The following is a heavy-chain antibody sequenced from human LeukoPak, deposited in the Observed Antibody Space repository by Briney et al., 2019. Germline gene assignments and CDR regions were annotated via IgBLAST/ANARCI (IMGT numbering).Heavy chain of an antibody. CDR1: GFTLSSYS. Sequence: GGSLRLSCAASGFTLSSYSMNWVRQAPGKGLEWVANIKQDGSEKNYVDSVKGRFTISRDNAKNSLYLQMNSLRAEDTAVYYCASGLELDYWGQGTLVTVSS. CDR2: IKQDGSEK. J-gene: IGHJ4*02. V-gene: IGHV3-7*03. CDR3: ASGLELDY.